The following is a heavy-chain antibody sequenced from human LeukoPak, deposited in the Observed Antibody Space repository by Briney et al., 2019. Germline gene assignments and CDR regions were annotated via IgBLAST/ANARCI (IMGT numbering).Heavy chain of an antibody. CDR3: ARDQVPHYYDSSSYGY. CDR2: INPNSGGT. V-gene: IGHV1-2*02. CDR1: GYTFTGYY. J-gene: IGHJ4*02. Sequence: ASVKVSCKASGYTFTGYYMHWVRQAPGQGLEWMGWINPNSGGTNYAQKFQGRVTMTRDTSISTAYMELSRLRSDDTAVYYCARDQVPHYYDSSSYGYWGQGTLVTVSS. D-gene: IGHD3-22*01.